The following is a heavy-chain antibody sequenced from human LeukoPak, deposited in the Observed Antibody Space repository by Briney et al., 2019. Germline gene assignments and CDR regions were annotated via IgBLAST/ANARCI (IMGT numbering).Heavy chain of an antibody. V-gene: IGHV1-69*02. CDR1: GGTFSSYT. CDR2: IIPILGIA. Sequence: SVKVSCKASGGTFSSYTISWVRQAPGQGLEWMGRIIPILGIANYAQKFQGRVTITADKSTSTAYMALSSLRSEDTAVYYCARANSDYYDSSGYYGYAFDIWGQGTMVTVSS. D-gene: IGHD3-22*01. CDR3: ARANSDYYDSSGYYGYAFDI. J-gene: IGHJ3*02.